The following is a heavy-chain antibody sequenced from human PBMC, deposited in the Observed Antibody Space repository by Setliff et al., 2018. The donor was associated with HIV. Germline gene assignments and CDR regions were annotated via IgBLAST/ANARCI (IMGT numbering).Heavy chain of an antibody. CDR1: GGSISSYY. CDR3: AREASSGYGAFDI. J-gene: IGHJ3*02. CDR2: TYYSGST. D-gene: IGHD3-22*01. Sequence: SETLSLTCTVSGGSISSYYWSWIRQPPGKGLEWIGYTYYSGSTNYNPSLKSRVTISVDTSKNQFSLKLSSVTAADTAVYYCAREASSGYGAFDIWGQGTKVTVSS. V-gene: IGHV4-59*01.